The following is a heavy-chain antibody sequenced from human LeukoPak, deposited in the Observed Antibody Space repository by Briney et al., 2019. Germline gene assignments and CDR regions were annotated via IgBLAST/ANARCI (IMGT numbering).Heavy chain of an antibody. Sequence: SETLSLTSAVYGGSFSGYYWSWIRQPPGKGLEWIGEINHSGSTNYNPSLKSRVTISVDMSKNQFSLKLSSVTAADTAVYYCARGPYYYYYMDVWGKGTTVTVSS. CDR1: GGSFSGYY. V-gene: IGHV4-34*01. CDR3: ARGPYYYYYMDV. CDR2: INHSGST. J-gene: IGHJ6*03.